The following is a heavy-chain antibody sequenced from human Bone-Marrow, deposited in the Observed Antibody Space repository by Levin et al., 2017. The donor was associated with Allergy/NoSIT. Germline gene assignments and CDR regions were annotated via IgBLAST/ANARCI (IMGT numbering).Heavy chain of an antibody. CDR1: GGSINSNNYF. J-gene: IGHJ3*01. Sequence: TSETLSLTCMVSGGSINSNNYFWDWIRQPPGKGLEWIGSIGYGGTTDYNPSLKSRVTVSADMSKNHFSLGLTSGTAADTPVYHCPRRPSVMMTPYSRRISTSAFDLWGQGTMVTVSS. V-gene: IGHV4-39*02. CDR2: IGYGGTT. CDR3: PRRPSVMMTPYSRRISTSAFDL. D-gene: IGHD3-16*01.